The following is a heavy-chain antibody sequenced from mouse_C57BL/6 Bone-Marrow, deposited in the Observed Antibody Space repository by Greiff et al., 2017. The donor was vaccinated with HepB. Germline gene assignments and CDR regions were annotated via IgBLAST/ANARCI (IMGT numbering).Heavy chain of an antibody. J-gene: IGHJ2*01. CDR1: GYTFTSYT. CDR3: ASNLYYFDY. CDR2: INPSSGYT. Sequence: VQLVESGAELARPGASVKMSCKASGYTFTSYTMHWVKQRPGQGLEWIGYINPSSGYTKYNQKFKDKATLTADKSSSTAYMQLSSLTSEDSAVYYCASNLYYFDYWGQGTTLTVSS. V-gene: IGHV1-4*01. D-gene: IGHD4-1*01.